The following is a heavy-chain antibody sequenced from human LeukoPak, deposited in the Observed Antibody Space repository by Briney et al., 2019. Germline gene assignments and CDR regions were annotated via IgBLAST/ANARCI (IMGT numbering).Heavy chain of an antibody. CDR2: INVSGGGT. V-gene: IGHV1-46*01. J-gene: IGHJ4*02. D-gene: IGHD3-10*01. CDR1: GYTFTDYY. CDR3: AKDRGALTTFDY. Sequence: ASVKVSCKASGYTFTDYYIHWVRQAPGQGLEWMGIINVSGGGTTYAQKFQGRVTMTRDTSTSTAYMELSSLGSEDTAVYYCAKDRGALTTFDYWGQGTLVTVSS.